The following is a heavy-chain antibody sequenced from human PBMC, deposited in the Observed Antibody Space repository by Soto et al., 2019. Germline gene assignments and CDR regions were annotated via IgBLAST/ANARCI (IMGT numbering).Heavy chain of an antibody. CDR1: GGSISSGGYS. CDR2: IYHSGST. V-gene: IGHV4-30-2*01. Sequence: PSETLSLTCAVSGGSISSGGYSWSWIRQPPGKGLEWIGYIYHSGSTYYNPSLKSRVTISVDRSKNQFSLKLSSMTAADTAVYYCAREGSRYCTNGVCPGNRDAFDIWGQGTMVTVSS. D-gene: IGHD2-8*01. CDR3: AREGSRYCTNGVCPGNRDAFDI. J-gene: IGHJ3*02.